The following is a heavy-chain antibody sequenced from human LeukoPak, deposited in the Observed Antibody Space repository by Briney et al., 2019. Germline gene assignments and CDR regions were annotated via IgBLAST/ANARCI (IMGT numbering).Heavy chain of an antibody. D-gene: IGHD3-22*01. CDR3: ARDNYDSSGYSSPIEY. V-gene: IGHV3-21*01. CDR2: ISSTSSYI. Sequence: NPGGSLRLSCAASGFTFSSYAMSWVRQAPGKGLEWVSSISSTSSYIYYADSVKGRFTISRDNAKNSLYLQMNSLRAEDSAVYYCARDNYDSSGYSSPIEYWGQGTLVTVSS. J-gene: IGHJ4*02. CDR1: GFTFSSYA.